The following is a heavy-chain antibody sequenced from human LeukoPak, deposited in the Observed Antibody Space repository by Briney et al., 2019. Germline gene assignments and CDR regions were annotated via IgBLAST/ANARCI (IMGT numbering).Heavy chain of an antibody. V-gene: IGHV4-59*01. CDR3: ARDRSVAVAGTYRGWFDP. J-gene: IGHJ5*02. CDR1: GGSISSYY. Sequence: SETLSLTXTVSGGSISSYYWSWIRQPPGKGVEWIGYIYYSGSTNYNPSLKSRVTISVDTSKNQFSLKLSSVTAADTAVYYCARDRSVAVAGTYRGWFDPWGQGTLVTVSS. CDR2: IYYSGST. D-gene: IGHD6-19*01.